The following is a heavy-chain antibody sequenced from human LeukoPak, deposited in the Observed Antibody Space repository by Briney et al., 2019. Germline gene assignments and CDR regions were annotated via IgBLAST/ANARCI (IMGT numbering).Heavy chain of an antibody. J-gene: IGHJ5*02. CDR2: IYYSGST. D-gene: IGHD6-13*01. Sequence: SETLSLTCTVSGGXISSYYWSWIRQPPGKGLEWIGYIYYSGSTNYNPSLKSRVTISVDTSKNQFSLKLSSVTAADTAVYYCARSKASSRGIAAAGLYNWFDPWGQGTLVTVSS. V-gene: IGHV4-59*12. CDR1: GGXISSYY. CDR3: ARSKASSRGIAAAGLYNWFDP.